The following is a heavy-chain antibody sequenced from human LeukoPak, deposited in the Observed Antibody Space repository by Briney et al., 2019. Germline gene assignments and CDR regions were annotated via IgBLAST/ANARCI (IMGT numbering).Heavy chain of an antibody. CDR2: IDDDGKTI. D-gene: IGHD3-3*01. CDR1: GFTFNSYW. V-gene: IGHV3-74*01. Sequence: GGSLRPSCAASGFTFNSYWMHWVRQAPGKGLVWVSRIDDDGKTIDYADSVKGRFTISRDNAKDTLYLQMSSLRDEDTAVYYCVSDLCGGDDQWGRGTLVTVSS. J-gene: IGHJ5*02. CDR3: VSDLCGGDDQ.